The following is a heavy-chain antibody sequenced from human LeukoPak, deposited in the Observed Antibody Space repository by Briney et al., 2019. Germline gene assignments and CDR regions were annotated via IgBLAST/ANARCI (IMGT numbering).Heavy chain of an antibody. CDR3: ARDPRYYYDSSGRADAFDI. CDR2: IYSGGST. CDR1: GFTFSSNY. V-gene: IGHV3-53*01. Sequence: GGSLRLSCAASGFTFSSNYMSWVRQAPGKGLEWVSVIYSGGSTYYAASVKGRFPISRDNSKNTLYLQMNSLRAEDTAVYYCARDPRYYYDSSGRADAFDIWSQGTMVTVSS. D-gene: IGHD3-22*01. J-gene: IGHJ3*02.